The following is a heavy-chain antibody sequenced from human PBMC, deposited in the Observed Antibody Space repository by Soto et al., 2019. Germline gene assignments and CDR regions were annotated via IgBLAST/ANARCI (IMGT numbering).Heavy chain of an antibody. CDR2: GSYSGTT. J-gene: IGHJ4*02. CDR3: ARGATVTQYDY. D-gene: IGHD4-17*01. V-gene: IGHV4-61*01. Sequence: QVQLQESGPGLVKPSETLSLTCTVSGVSVNIGSFYWAWIRQPPGKGLEWIGFGSYSGTTNYKPSLKSRVTISVDTSRSQISLKVTSLTAADTAVYYCARGATVTQYDYWGQGTLVTVSS. CDR1: GVSVNIGSFY.